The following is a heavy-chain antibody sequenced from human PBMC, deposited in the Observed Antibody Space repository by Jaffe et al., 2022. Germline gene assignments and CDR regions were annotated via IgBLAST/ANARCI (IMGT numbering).Heavy chain of an antibody. CDR3: ARRARRYYDFWSGYVEPENYYMDV. CDR2: INHSGST. Sequence: QVQLQQWGAGLLKPSETLSLTCAVYGGSFSGYYWSWIRQPPGKGLEWIGEINHSGSTNYNPSLKSRVTISVDTSKNQFSLKLSSVTAADTAVYYCARRARRYYDFWSGYVEPENYYMDVWGKGTTVTVSS. D-gene: IGHD3-3*01. CDR1: GGSFSGYY. J-gene: IGHJ6*03. V-gene: IGHV4-34*01.